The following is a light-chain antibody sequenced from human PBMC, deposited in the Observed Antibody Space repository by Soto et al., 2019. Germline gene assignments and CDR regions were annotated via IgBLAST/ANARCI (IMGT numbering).Light chain of an antibody. CDR1: SSNIGSNT. CDR2: SNN. J-gene: IGLJ2*01. V-gene: IGLV1-44*01. Sequence: QSVLTQPPSASGTPGQRVTISCSGSSSNIGSNTVNWYQQLPGTAPKLLFYSNNQRPSGVPDRFSGSKSGTSASLAITGLQSEDEADYYCAAWDDSLIGVVFGGGTKLTVL. CDR3: AAWDDSLIGVV.